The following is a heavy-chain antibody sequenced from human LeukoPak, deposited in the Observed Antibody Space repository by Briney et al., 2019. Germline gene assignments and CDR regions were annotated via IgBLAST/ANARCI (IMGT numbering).Heavy chain of an antibody. V-gene: IGHV1-2*02. D-gene: IGHD2-2*01. CDR1: GYTFTGYY. CDR3: ARGEKYLNWFDP. CDR2: INPNSGGT. J-gene: IGHJ5*02. Sequence: ASVKVSCKTSGYTFTGYYMHWVRQAPGQGLEWMGWINPNSGGTNYAQKFQGRVTMTRDTSISTAYMELSRLRSDDTAVYYCARGEKYLNWFDPWGQGTLVTVSS.